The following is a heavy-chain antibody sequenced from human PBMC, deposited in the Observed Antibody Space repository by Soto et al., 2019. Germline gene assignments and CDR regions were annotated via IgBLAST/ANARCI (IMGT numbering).Heavy chain of an antibody. D-gene: IGHD3-22*01. CDR2: FYYDGRT. J-gene: IGHJ4*02. CDR3: ARRSQIVVAPT. Sequence: PSETLSLTCIVSVASFSEANYYWFWIRQPPGEGLEWIGSFYYDGRTYYNASLKSRVTISVDTSKNHFSLMLTSVTAADTAVYYCARRSQIVVAPTWGQGTLVTVSS. V-gene: IGHV4-39*02. CDR1: VASFSEANYY.